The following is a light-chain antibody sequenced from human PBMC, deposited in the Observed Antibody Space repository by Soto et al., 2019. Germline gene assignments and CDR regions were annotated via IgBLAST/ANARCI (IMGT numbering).Light chain of an antibody. Sequence: EIVLTQSPGTLSLSPGERATLSCRASQSVSSSYLAWYQQKPGQAPRLLIYGASSRATGIPDRFGGSGSGTDFTLTISRLKPEDFAVYYCQQYGGSPWTSGQGTKVEIK. CDR3: QQYGGSPWT. V-gene: IGKV3-20*01. J-gene: IGKJ1*01. CDR1: QSVSSSY. CDR2: GAS.